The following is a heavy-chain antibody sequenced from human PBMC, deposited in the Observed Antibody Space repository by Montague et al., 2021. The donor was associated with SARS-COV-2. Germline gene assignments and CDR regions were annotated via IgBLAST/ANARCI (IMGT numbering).Heavy chain of an antibody. J-gene: IGHJ5*02. CDR3: AHKLYGINRRWFDP. CDR2: IYRDDAK. CDR1: GFSLTTRGVG. Sequence: PALVKPTQTLTLTCTFSGFSLTTRGVGVGWIRQPPGKALEWLALIYRDDAKHYSPSLKSRLTITKDTSKNQVVLTMTNMDPVDTATYYCAHKLYGINRRWFDPWGQGTLVTVSS. V-gene: IGHV2-5*02. D-gene: IGHD1-14*01.